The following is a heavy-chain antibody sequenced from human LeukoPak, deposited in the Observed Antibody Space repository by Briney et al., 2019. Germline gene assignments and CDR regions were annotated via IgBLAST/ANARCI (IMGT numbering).Heavy chain of an antibody. V-gene: IGHV4-34*01. D-gene: IGHD3-9*01. J-gene: IGHJ4*02. CDR3: ARRGFDLYFDY. Sequence: PSETLSLTCAVYGGSFSGYYWSWIRQPPGKGLEWIGEINHSGSTNYNPSLKSRVTISVDTSKNQFSLKLSSVTAADTAVYYCARRGFDLYFDYWGQGTLVTVSS. CDR1: GGSFSGYY. CDR2: INHSGST.